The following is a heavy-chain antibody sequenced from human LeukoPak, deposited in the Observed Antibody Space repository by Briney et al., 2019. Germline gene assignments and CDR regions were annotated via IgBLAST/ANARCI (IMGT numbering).Heavy chain of an antibody. CDR3: ARDRPIYSYGYSVSYYGMDV. J-gene: IGHJ6*02. Sequence: GGSLRLSCAASGFTVSSNYMSWVRQAPGKGLEWVSVIYSGGSTYYADSVKGRFTISRDNSKNTLYLQMNSLRAEDTAVYYCARDRPIYSYGYSVSYYGMDVWGQGSTVTVSS. D-gene: IGHD5-18*01. V-gene: IGHV3-53*01. CDR1: GFTVSSNY. CDR2: IYSGGST.